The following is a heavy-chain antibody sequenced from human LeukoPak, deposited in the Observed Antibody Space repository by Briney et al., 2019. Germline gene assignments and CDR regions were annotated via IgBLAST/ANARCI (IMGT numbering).Heavy chain of an antibody. CDR2: ISAYNGNT. D-gene: IGHD4-17*01. CDR3: ARGQNIDGDYWPDYFDY. V-gene: IGHV1-18*01. Sequence: VASVKVSCKASGYTFTSYGISWVRQAPGQGLEWMGWISAYNGNTNYAQKLQGRVTMTTDTSTSTAYMELRSLRSDDTAVYYCARGQNIDGDYWPDYFDYWGQGTLVTVSS. CDR1: GYTFTSYG. J-gene: IGHJ4*02.